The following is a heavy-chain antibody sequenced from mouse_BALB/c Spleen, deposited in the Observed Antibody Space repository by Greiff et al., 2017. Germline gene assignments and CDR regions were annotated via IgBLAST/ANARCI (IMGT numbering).Heavy chain of an antibody. CDR1: GYTFTSYY. J-gene: IGHJ3*01. V-gene: IGHV1S81*02. D-gene: IGHD1-2*01. Sequence: QVQLQQSGAELVKPGASVKLSCKASGYTFTSYYMYWVKQRPGQGLEWIGEINPSNGGTNFNEKFKSKATLTVDKSSSTAYMQLSSLTSEDSAVYYCTRGIHYYGAIAYWGQGTLVTVSA. CDR3: TRGIHYYGAIAY. CDR2: INPSNGGT.